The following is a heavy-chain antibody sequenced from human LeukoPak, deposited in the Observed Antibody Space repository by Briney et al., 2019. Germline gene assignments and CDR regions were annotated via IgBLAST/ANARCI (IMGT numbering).Heavy chain of an antibody. Sequence: GGSLRLSCAASGFTFSSYAMHWVRQAPGKGLEYVSATSSNGGSTYYATSVKGRFTISRDNSKNTLYLQMGSLRAEDMAVYYCARKGLWSALDYWGQGTLVTVSS. D-gene: IGHD4/OR15-4a*01. J-gene: IGHJ4*02. CDR1: GFTFSSYA. V-gene: IGHV3-64*01. CDR2: TSSNGGST. CDR3: ARKGLWSALDY.